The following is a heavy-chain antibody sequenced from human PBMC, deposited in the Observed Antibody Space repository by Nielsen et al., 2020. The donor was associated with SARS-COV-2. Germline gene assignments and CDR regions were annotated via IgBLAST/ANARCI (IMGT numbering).Heavy chain of an antibody. CDR3: ARDLYDSSGYPPYYYYMDV. J-gene: IGHJ6*03. Sequence: GESLKISCVASGFTFSSYGMHWVRQAPGKGLEWVAVIWYDGSNKYYVDSVKGRFTISRDNSKNTLYLQMNSLRAEDTAVYYCARDLYDSSGYPPYYYYMDVWGKGTTVTVSS. V-gene: IGHV3-33*01. CDR1: GFTFSSYG. D-gene: IGHD3-22*01. CDR2: IWYDGSNK.